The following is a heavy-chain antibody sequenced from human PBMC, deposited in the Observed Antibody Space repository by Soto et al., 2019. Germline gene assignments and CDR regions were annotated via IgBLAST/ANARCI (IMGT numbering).Heavy chain of an antibody. D-gene: IGHD6-13*01. J-gene: IGHJ6*01. CDR1: GSTFSTYG. V-gene: IGHV3-33*01. Sequence: GGSLRLSCAASGSTFSTYGMHWVRQAPGKGLEWVAVIWYDGSKIYYADSVKGRFTISRGNSKSTLYLQMNSLRAEDTAVYYCARPLEQHQLGFGMDVWGQGSPVTDSS. CDR3: ARPLEQHQLGFGMDV. CDR2: IWYDGSKI.